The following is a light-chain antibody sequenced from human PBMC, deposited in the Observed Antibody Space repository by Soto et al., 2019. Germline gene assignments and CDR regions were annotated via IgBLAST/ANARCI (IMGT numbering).Light chain of an antibody. CDR2: DAS. Sequence: DIQMPQYPSTLSASVGDRVTITCRASQSSSSWLAWDQQKPGKAPKLLIYDASSLESEVPSRFSGGGSGTEFTLTLSSLQPDDFATYYCQQYNSYSPGRPFGQGTKVEIK. V-gene: IGKV1-5*01. CDR1: QSSSSW. CDR3: QQYNSYSPGRP. J-gene: IGKJ1*01.